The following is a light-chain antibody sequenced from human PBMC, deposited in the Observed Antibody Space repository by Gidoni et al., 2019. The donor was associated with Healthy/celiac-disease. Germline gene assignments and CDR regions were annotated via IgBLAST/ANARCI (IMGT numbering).Light chain of an antibody. CDR2: DVR. CDR3: SSYTSSSTLYVV. V-gene: IGLV2-14*03. J-gene: IGLJ2*01. Sequence: QSALTQPASVSGSPVQSITISCTGTSSDVGGYNYVSWYQQHPGKAPKLMIYDVRNRPSGGSNRFSGSKSGNTASLTISGLQAEDEADYYCSSYTSSSTLYVVFGGGTKLTVL. CDR1: SSDVGGYNY.